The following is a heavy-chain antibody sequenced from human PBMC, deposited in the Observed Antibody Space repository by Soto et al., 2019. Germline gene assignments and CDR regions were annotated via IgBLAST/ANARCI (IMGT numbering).Heavy chain of an antibody. CDR2: ISWNSGSI. Sequence: EVQLVESGGGLVQPGRSLRLSCAASGFTFDDYAMHWVRQAPGKGLEWVSGISWNSGSIGYADSVKGRFTISRDNAKNSLYLQMNSLRAEDTALYYCAKGQFRAFDIWCQGTMVTVSS. V-gene: IGHV3-9*01. CDR3: AKGQFRAFDI. CDR1: GFTFDDYA. J-gene: IGHJ3*02.